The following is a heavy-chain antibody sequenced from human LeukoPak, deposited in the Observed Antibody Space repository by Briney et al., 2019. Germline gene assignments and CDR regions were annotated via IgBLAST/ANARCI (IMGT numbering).Heavy chain of an antibody. Sequence: SETLSLTCTVSGGSISSSSYYWGWIRQPPGKGLERIGEINHSGSTNYNPSLKSRVTISVDTSKNQFSLKLSSVTAADTAVYYCARRRSITMIVVVITSHFDYWGQGTLVTVSS. CDR3: ARRRSITMIVVVITSHFDY. V-gene: IGHV4-39*07. CDR1: GGSISSSSYY. CDR2: INHSGST. J-gene: IGHJ4*02. D-gene: IGHD3-22*01.